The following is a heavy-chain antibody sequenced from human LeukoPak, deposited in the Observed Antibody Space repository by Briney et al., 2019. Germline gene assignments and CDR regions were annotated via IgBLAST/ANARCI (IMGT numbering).Heavy chain of an antibody. V-gene: IGHV3-7*01. CDR2: IKQDGSEK. Sequence: GGSLRLSCAASGFTFSSYWMSWVRQAPGEGLEWVANIKQDGSEKYYVDSVKGRFTISRDNAKNSLYLQMNSLRAEDTAVYYCARAVFCSSTSCSYFDYWGQGTLVTVSS. D-gene: IGHD2-2*01. CDR1: GFTFSSYW. CDR3: ARAVFCSSTSCSYFDY. J-gene: IGHJ4*02.